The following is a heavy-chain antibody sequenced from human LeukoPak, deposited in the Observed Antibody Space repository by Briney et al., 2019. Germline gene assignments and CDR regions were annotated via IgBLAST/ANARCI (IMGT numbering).Heavy chain of an antibody. CDR2: IIPILGIA. J-gene: IGHJ4*02. D-gene: IGHD3-10*01. V-gene: IGHV1-69*04. CDR3: ARELMVRGVVDY. CDR1: GGTFSSYA. Sequence: SVKVSCKASGGTFSSYAIRWVRQAPGQGLEWMGRIIPILGIANYAQKFQGRVTITADKSTSTAYMELSSLRSEDTAVYYCARELMVRGVVDYWGQGTLVTVSS.